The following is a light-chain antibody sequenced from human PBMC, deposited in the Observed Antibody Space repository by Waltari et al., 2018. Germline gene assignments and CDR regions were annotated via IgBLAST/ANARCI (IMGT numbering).Light chain of an antibody. Sequence: YALTQPPSLSVSPGQTARITCSGYELAKQFAYWYQQKAGQAPILVIYKDTERPSEIPERFSGSSSGTTVTLTINEVQAEDEADYYCQSADASGPFVVFGGGTKLAVL. CDR1: ELAKQF. J-gene: IGLJ2*01. CDR2: KDT. V-gene: IGLV3-25*03. CDR3: QSADASGPFVV.